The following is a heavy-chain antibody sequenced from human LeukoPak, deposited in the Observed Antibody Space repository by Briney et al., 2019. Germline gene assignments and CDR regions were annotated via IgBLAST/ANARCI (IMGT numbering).Heavy chain of an antibody. D-gene: IGHD3-10*01. CDR3: ARDSMRGLFDY. V-gene: IGHV4-34*01. CDR1: GGSFSGYY. Sequence: SETLSLTCAVYGGSFSGYYWSWIRQPPGKGLEWIGEINHSGSTNYNPSLKSRVTISVDTSKNQFSLKLSSVTAADTAVYYCARDSMRGLFDYWGQGTLVTVSS. J-gene: IGHJ4*02. CDR2: INHSGST.